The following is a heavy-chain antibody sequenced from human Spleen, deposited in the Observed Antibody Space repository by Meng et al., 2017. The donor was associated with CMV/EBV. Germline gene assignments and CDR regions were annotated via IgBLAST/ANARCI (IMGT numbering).Heavy chain of an antibody. Sequence: GESLKISCVASGFTFSTYNMNWVRQAPGKGLEWVAVIWYDGSNKYYADSVKGRFTISRDNSKNTLYLQMNSLRAEDTAVYYCAKDRNRSYYYGMDVWGQGTTVTVSS. V-gene: IGHV3-33*06. CDR1: GFTFSTYN. CDR2: IWYDGSNK. J-gene: IGHJ6*02. D-gene: IGHD1-14*01. CDR3: AKDRNRSYYYGMDV.